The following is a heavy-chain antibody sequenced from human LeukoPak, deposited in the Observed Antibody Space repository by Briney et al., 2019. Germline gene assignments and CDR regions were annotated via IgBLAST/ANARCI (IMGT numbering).Heavy chain of an antibody. V-gene: IGHV3-9*01. J-gene: IGHJ3*02. CDR2: ISWNSGSI. Sequence: PGGSLRLSCAASGFTFDDYAMHWVRQAPGKGLEWVSGISWNSGSIGYADSVKGRFTISRDNAKNSLYLQMNSLRAEDTALYYCARVRGVGSGYYSDAFDIWGQGTMVTVSS. CDR3: ARVRGVGSGYYSDAFDI. CDR1: GFTFDDYA. D-gene: IGHD3-22*01.